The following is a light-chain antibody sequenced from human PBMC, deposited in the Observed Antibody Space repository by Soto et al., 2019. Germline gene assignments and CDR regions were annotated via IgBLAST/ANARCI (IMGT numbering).Light chain of an antibody. CDR2: DAS. V-gene: IGKV3-11*01. CDR1: QSVSSY. Sequence: EIVLTQSPATLSLSPGERATLSCRASQSVSSYLACYQQKPGQAPRLLIYDASNMATGIPARFGGSGSGTDFTLTISSLEPEDFAVYYCQQRSNWPPITFGQGTRLEIK. CDR3: QQRSNWPPIT. J-gene: IGKJ5*01.